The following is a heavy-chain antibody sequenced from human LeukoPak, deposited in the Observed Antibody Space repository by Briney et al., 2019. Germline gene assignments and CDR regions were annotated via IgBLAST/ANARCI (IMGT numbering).Heavy chain of an antibody. Sequence: PGGSLRLSCAASGFTFSGSAMHWVRQASGKGLEWVGRIRSKANSYATAYAASVKGRFTISRDDSKNTAYLQMNSLRAEDTALYYCARVQLVDYYYYSYMDVWGKGTTVTVSS. J-gene: IGHJ6*03. CDR1: GFTFSGSA. CDR2: IRSKANSYAT. D-gene: IGHD6-6*01. CDR3: ARVQLVDYYYYSYMDV. V-gene: IGHV3-73*01.